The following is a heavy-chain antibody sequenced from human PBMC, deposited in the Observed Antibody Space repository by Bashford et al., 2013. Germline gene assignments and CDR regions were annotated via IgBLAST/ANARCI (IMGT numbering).Heavy chain of an antibody. CDR2: INHSGTS. V-gene: IGHV4-34*01. CDR1: NGSFSGIY. J-gene: IGHJ4*02. Sequence: SETLSLTCGVYNGSFSGIYWSWIRQVPGKGLEWIGEINHSGTSHYNPSLRSRVTMTVDTAKNQFSLSLKSVDAADTALYFCARGRFARDIAHRRYFDYWGQGALVTVSS. CDR3: ARGRFARDIAHRRYFDY. D-gene: IGHD5-12*01.